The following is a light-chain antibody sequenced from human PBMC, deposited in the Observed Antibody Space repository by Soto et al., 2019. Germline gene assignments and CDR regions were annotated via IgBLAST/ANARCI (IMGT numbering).Light chain of an antibody. J-gene: IGLJ2*01. CDR1: NSDVGDYEY. V-gene: IGLV2-11*01. CDR3: CSYAGTFVV. Sequence: QSALTQPRSVSGSPGQSVTISCTGANSDVGDYEYVSWYQQYPDKAPKVMIYDVNKRPSGVPDRFSGSKSGNTASLSISGLQPEDEADYYCCSYAGTFVVFGGGTKLTVL. CDR2: DVN.